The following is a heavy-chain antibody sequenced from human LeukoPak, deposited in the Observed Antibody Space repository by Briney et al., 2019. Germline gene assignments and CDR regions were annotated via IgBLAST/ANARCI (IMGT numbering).Heavy chain of an antibody. D-gene: IGHD2-21*02. V-gene: IGHV3-7*01. Sequence: GGSLRLSWAASGFTFSSYWMSWVRQAPGKGLEWVANIKQDGSEKYYVDSVKGRFTISRDNAKNALYLQMNSLRAEDTAVYYCARFRLTYCGGDCYCYFDYWGQGTLVTVSS. CDR2: IKQDGSEK. CDR1: GFTFSSYW. J-gene: IGHJ4*02. CDR3: ARFRLTYCGGDCYCYFDY.